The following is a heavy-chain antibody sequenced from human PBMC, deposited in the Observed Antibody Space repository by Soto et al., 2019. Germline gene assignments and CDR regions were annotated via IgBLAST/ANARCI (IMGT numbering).Heavy chain of an antibody. J-gene: IGHJ3*02. Sequence: PSETLSLTCTVSGGSVSSGSYYWSWIRQPPGKGLEWIGYIYYSGSTNYNPSLKSRVTISVDTSKNQFSLKLSSVTAADTAVYYCASAVVVPAIFAFDIWGPGTMVTV. V-gene: IGHV4-61*01. CDR1: GGSVSSGSYY. D-gene: IGHD2-21*02. CDR2: IYYSGST. CDR3: ASAVVVPAIFAFDI.